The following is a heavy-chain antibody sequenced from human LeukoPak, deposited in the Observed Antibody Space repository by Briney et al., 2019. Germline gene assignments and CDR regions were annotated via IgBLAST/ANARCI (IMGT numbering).Heavy chain of an antibody. CDR2: ISSSSSYI. J-gene: IGHJ4*02. Sequence: GGSLRLSCAASGFTFSSYAMSWVRQAPGKGLEWVSYISSSSSYIHYADSVKGRFTISRDNAKKSLYLQMNSLRAEDTAVYYCARAPLHLAMYHYFDYWGQGTLVTVSS. V-gene: IGHV3-21*01. CDR3: ARAPLHLAMYHYFDY. D-gene: IGHD2-2*01. CDR1: GFTFSSYA.